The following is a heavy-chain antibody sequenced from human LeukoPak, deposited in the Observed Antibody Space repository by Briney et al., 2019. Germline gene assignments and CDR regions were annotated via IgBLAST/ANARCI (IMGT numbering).Heavy chain of an antibody. V-gene: IGHV4-59*08. CDR2: MYYSGTT. Sequence: SETLSLTCSVSGDSMSGYYWSWIRQPPGKGLEWIGYMYYSGTTSYNPSLKSRVTLSTDTSKDHFSLKLYSVTAADTSVYYCARHDNYPGSGRGFDPWGQGFLVTVTS. CDR3: ARHDNYPGSGRGFDP. CDR1: GDSMSGYY. J-gene: IGHJ5*02. D-gene: IGHD1-14*01.